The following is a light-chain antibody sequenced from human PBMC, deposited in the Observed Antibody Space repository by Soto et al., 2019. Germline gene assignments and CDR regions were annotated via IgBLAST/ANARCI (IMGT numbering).Light chain of an antibody. V-gene: IGKV1-33*01. CDR1: QNIKNY. CDR3: QQYETLPT. CDR2: DAS. J-gene: IGKJ5*01. Sequence: DIHMTQSPSTLPASVGNIFTITCQASQNIKNYLNWYQQKPGRAPKLLIYDASNLEAGVPSRLRGSGSGTDFTFTISSMKPEDIATYYCQQYETLPTFGQGTRLEIK.